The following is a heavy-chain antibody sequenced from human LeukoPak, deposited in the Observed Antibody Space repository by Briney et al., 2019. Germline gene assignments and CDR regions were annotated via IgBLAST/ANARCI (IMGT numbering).Heavy chain of an antibody. CDR3: ARSRLEWFASDAFDI. CDR1: GGSISSSRYY. D-gene: IGHD3-3*01. CDR2: IDHSGST. V-gene: IGHV4-39*01. J-gene: IGHJ3*02. Sequence: PSETLPLTCTVSGGSISSSRYYWAWIRQPPGKGLECIASIDHSGSTNYNPSLKSRVTTSVDTSKNQFSLKLSSVTAADTAVYYCARSRLEWFASDAFDIWGQGTMVAVSS.